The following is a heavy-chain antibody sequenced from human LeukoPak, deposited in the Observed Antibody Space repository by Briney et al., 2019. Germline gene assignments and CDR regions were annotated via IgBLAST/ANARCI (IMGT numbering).Heavy chain of an antibody. CDR1: GFTFSSYA. J-gene: IGHJ4*02. CDR3: ARDPTSIAAAGTKFDY. V-gene: IGHV3-30-3*01. CDR2: ISYDGSNK. D-gene: IGHD6-13*01. Sequence: GRSLRLSCAASGFTFSSYAMHWVRQAPGKGLEWVAVISYDGSNKYYADSVKGRFTISRDNSKNTLYLQMNSLRAEDTAVYYCARDPTSIAAAGTKFDYWGQGTLVTVSP.